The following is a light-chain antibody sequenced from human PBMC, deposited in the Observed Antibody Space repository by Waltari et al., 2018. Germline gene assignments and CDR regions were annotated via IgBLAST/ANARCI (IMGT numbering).Light chain of an antibody. CDR2: WAS. Sequence: VMTQSSDSLAVLLGGGGTIDCNTSQSVLNSSNNKNYLAWYQQKPVQSSKVLIYWASIREAAVPDRISGSRCWTDFTLPISSLQADDVSVYYCQQYYSVPPGTFGHGTKVEIK. CDR1: QSVLNSSNNKNY. CDR3: QQYYSVPPGT. V-gene: IGKV4-1*01. J-gene: IGKJ1*01.